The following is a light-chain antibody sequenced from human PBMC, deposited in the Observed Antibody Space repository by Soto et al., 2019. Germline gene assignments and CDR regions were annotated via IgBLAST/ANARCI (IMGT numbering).Light chain of an antibody. CDR1: QSISTNY. CDR3: QQYGRT. J-gene: IGKJ5*01. V-gene: IGKV3-20*01. Sequence: EVVLTQSPGTLSLSPGERATLSCRASQSISTNYLAWYQQKPGQAPKLLIYAASSRLTGIPDGFSGSGSGTDFTLTISRLEPEDFALYYCQQYGRTFGQGTPLEIK. CDR2: AAS.